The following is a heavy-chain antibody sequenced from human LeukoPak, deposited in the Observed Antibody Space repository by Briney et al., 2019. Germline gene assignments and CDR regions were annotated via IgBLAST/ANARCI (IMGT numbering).Heavy chain of an antibody. CDR3: ATTPGPMVRGVTPFDY. Sequence: KAGGSLRLSCAASGFTFSDYYMTWIRQAPGEGLEWVSYISRSGSTIYYADSVKGRFTISRDNAKNSLYLQMNSLSAEDTAMYFCATTPGPMVRGVTPFDYWGQGTLVTVSS. D-gene: IGHD3-10*01. V-gene: IGHV3-11*01. CDR1: GFTFSDYY. J-gene: IGHJ4*02. CDR2: ISRSGSTI.